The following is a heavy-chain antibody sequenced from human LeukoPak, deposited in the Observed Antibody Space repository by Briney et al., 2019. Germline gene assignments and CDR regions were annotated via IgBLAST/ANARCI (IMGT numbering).Heavy chain of an antibody. J-gene: IGHJ4*02. V-gene: IGHV1-69*01. Sequence: ASVKVSCKASGGTFSSYAISWVRQAPGQGLEWMGGIIPIFGTANYAQKFEGRVTITADESTSTAYMELNSLRAEDTAVYYCAREAGYSSSPGYWGQGTLVTVSS. CDR1: GGTFSSYA. CDR3: AREAGYSSSPGY. CDR2: IIPIFGTA. D-gene: IGHD6-13*01.